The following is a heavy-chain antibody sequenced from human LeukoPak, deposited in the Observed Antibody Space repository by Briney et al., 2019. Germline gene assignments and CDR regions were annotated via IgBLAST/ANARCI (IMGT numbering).Heavy chain of an antibody. Sequence: PSETLSLTCTVSGGSISSSSYYWGWIRQPPGKGLEWIGSIYYSGRTNYNPSLESRVTMSVDMSENHISLKLTSVTAADTAVYYCAREGGPYRPLDYSGQGTLVTVSS. CDR2: IYYSGRT. V-gene: IGHV4-39*07. CDR1: GGSISSSSYY. J-gene: IGHJ4*02. CDR3: AREGGPYRPLDY.